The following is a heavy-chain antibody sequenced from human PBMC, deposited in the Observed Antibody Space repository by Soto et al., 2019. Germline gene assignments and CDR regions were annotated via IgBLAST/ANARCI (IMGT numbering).Heavy chain of an antibody. CDR1: GYTFTGYY. CDR2: INPKSGGT. J-gene: IGHJ3*02. D-gene: IGHD4-17*01. CDR3: ARGYDYGDYVGAFDI. Sequence: QVQLVQSGAEVKKPGASVRVSCTASGYTFTGYYMHWVRQAPGQGLEWMGWINPKSGGTNYAQQFQGWVTMTRDTSISTAYMELSRLRSDDTAVYYCARGYDYGDYVGAFDIWGQGTMVTVSS. V-gene: IGHV1-2*04.